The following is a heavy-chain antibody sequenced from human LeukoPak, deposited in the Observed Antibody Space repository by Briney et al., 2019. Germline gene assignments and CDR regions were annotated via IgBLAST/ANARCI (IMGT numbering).Heavy chain of an antibody. J-gene: IGHJ5*02. CDR2: ISWNSGSI. CDR1: GFTFDDYA. Sequence: GRSLRLSCAASGFTFDDYAMHWVRQAPGKGLEWVSGISWNSGSIGYADSVKGRFTISRDNAKNSLYLQMNSLRAEDMALYYCAKDSMGSTSPLGGLDPWGQGTLVTVSS. V-gene: IGHV3-9*03. CDR3: AKDSMGSTSPLGGLDP. D-gene: IGHD2-2*01.